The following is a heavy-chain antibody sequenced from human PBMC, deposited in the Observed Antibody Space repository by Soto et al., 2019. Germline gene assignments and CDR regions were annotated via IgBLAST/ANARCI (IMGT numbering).Heavy chain of an antibody. CDR3: ARVGVVTAPYYYYYGMDV. V-gene: IGHV4-34*01. Sequence: SETLSLTCAVYGGSFSGYYWSWIRQPPGKGLEWIGEINHSGSTNYNPSLKSRVTISVDTSKNQFSLKLSSVTAADTAVYYCARVGVVTAPYYYYYGMDVWGQGTTVTVS. CDR1: GGSFSGYY. CDR2: INHSGST. D-gene: IGHD2-21*02. J-gene: IGHJ6*02.